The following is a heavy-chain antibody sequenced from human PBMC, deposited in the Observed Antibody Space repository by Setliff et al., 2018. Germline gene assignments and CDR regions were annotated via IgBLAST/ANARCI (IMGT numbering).Heavy chain of an antibody. CDR1: GASLNSGTSY. V-gene: IGHV4-39*01. CDR3: ARTGTYRYFDY. CDR2: IYYRGDT. J-gene: IGHJ4*02. D-gene: IGHD1-1*01. Sequence: SETLSLTCTVSGASLNSGTSYWGWLRQPPGKGLEWIGRIYYRGDTYHNASLKGRLTISVDTAQNQFSLRLTSVTAADTAVYYCARTGTYRYFDYWGQGALVTVSS.